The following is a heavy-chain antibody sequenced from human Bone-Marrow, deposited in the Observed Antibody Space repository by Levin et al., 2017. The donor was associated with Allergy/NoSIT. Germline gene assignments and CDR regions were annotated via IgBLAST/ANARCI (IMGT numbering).Heavy chain of an antibody. D-gene: IGHD1-26*01. J-gene: IGHJ4*02. CDR2: IWYDGSHK. CDR3: TRDRGEWGQFYFDY. Sequence: GESLKISCAASGFTFSAFGMHWVRQAPGRGLEWVAVIWYDGSHKFYADSVKGRFTISRDNSKNTLYLQMNSLRAEDTAVYYWTRDRGEWGQFYFDYWGQGILVTVSS. V-gene: IGHV3-33*01. CDR1: GFTFSAFG.